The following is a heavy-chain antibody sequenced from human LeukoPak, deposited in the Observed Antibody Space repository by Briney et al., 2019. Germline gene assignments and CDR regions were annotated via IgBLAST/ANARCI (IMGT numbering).Heavy chain of an antibody. CDR1: VFTFRTYS. D-gene: IGHD1-26*01. J-gene: IGHJ6*02. CDR3: ARERWDLISNKYYYYGLDV. Sequence: GGSLRLSCAASVFTFRTYSMNWVRQAPGKGLEWISYSSSSSSTIYYADSVKGRFTISRDNAKNSLYLQMNSLTADDTAVYYCARERWDLISNKYYYYGLDVWGQGTTVTVSS. V-gene: IGHV3-48*01. CDR2: SSSSSSTI.